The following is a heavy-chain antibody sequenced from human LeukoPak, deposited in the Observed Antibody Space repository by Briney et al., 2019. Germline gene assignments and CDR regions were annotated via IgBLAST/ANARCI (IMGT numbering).Heavy chain of an antibody. CDR1: GGTFSSYA. CDR3: ARDHGSGSYYLNWFDP. Sequence: SVKVSCKVSGGTFSSYAISWVRQAPGQGLEWMGGIIPIFGTANYAQKFQGRVTITADESTSTAYMELSSLRSEDTAVYYCARDHGSGSYYLNWFDPWGQGTLVTVSS. V-gene: IGHV1-69*13. J-gene: IGHJ5*02. CDR2: IIPIFGTA. D-gene: IGHD3-10*01.